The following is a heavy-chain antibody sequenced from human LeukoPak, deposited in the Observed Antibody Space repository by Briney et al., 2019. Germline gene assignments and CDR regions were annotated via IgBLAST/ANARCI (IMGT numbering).Heavy chain of an antibody. CDR2: IKPDGSET. CDR1: GFTFSSFW. V-gene: IGHV3-7*04. J-gene: IGHJ5*01. CDR3: ARGSSGSFDS. Sequence: GGSLRLSCAATGFTFSSFWMMWVRQAPGKGLGWVATIKPDGSETSYVDSVKGRFTISRDNAKNSLYLQMNSLRAEDTSLYYCARGSSGSFDSWGQGTLVTVSS. D-gene: IGHD1-26*01.